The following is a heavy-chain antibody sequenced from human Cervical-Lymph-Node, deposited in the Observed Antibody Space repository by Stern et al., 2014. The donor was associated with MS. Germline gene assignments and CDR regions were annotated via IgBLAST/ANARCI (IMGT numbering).Heavy chain of an antibody. V-gene: IGHV3-23*04. CDR2: VSRSGSNT. Sequence: MQLVQSGGDLVQPGGSLRLSCAASGFTFDSYAMSWVRQAPGKGLEWVSTVSRSGSNTYYAGSVKGRFTISRDNSKNTLYLQLSSLRAEDTAVFYCAKNIYFDSNQPQYFQHWGQGTLVTVSS. CDR1: GFTFDSYA. D-gene: IGHD3-22*01. CDR3: AKNIYFDSNQPQYFQH. J-gene: IGHJ1*01.